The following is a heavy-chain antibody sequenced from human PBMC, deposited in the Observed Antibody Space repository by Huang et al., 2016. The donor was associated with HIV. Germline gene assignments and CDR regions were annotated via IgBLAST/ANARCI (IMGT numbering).Heavy chain of an antibody. J-gene: IGHJ4*02. V-gene: IGHV4-39*01. Sequence: QLQLQEWGPRLVKPSETLSLTCTVAGGAISSRTYYWSWIRQPRGKGMEWIGNSYYSGNTVYNPSLMSRVTISVYTSKNQFALKLTSLTAADTAVYYCAITFHTAAGQYYFEYWGQGTLVTVSS. CDR1: GGAISSRTYY. CDR2: SYYSGNT. D-gene: IGHD6-13*01. CDR3: AITFHTAAGQYYFEY.